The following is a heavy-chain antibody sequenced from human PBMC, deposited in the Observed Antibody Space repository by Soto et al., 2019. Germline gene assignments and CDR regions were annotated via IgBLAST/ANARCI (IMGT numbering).Heavy chain of an antibody. CDR3: ARSLTEGYCTITGCYTRPLYGMDV. J-gene: IGHJ6*02. V-gene: IGHV1-2*02. Sequence: ASVKVSCKASGYTFSGYYIHWLRQAPGQGLEWMGWINPNSGGTNYAQKFQGRVTVTRDTPTSTAYMELSRLTSDDTAVYYCARSLTEGYCTITGCYTRPLYGMDVWRRGTTVTVSS. CDR1: GYTFSGYY. CDR2: INPNSGGT. D-gene: IGHD2-2*02.